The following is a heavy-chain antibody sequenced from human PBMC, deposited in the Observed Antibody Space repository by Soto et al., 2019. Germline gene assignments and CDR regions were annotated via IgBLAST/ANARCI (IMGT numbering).Heavy chain of an antibody. CDR3: ARLNWNYTPGLDY. CDR1: GASVSSAGYS. J-gene: IGHJ4*02. V-gene: IGHV4-31*03. D-gene: IGHD1-7*01. Sequence: SETLSLTCTVSGASVSSAGYSWSWIRQHPGKGLEWIGYIYNSGNTYYNPSLKSRLTISVDTSQNQFSLKLSSVTAADTAVYYCARLNWNYTPGLDYWGLGTRVTSPQ. CDR2: IYNSGNT.